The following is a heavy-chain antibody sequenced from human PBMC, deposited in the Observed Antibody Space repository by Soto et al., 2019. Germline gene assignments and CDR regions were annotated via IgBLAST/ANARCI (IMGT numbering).Heavy chain of an antibody. D-gene: IGHD3-10*01. J-gene: IGHJ6*02. Sequence: SETLSLTCTVSGGSISSGGYYWSWIRQHPGKGLEWIGYIYYSGSTYYNPSLKSRVTISVDTSKNQFSLKLSSVTAADTAVYYCARLIWFPRKSYYYGMDVWGQGTTVTVSS. V-gene: IGHV4-31*03. CDR2: IYYSGST. CDR1: GGSISSGGYY. CDR3: ARLIWFPRKSYYYGMDV.